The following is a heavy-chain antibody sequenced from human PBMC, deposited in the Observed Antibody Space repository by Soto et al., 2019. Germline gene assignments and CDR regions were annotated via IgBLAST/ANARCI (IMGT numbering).Heavy chain of an antibody. CDR1: GGSISSYY. CDR3: ARGARVYYDFWSGSPFDY. V-gene: IGHV4-59*01. D-gene: IGHD3-3*01. Sequence: LSLTCTVSGGSISSYYWSWIRQPPGKGLEWIGYIYYSGSTNYNPSLKSRVTISVDTSKNQFSLKLSSVTAADTAVYYCARGARVYYDFWSGSPFDYWGQGTLVTVSS. CDR2: IYYSGST. J-gene: IGHJ4*02.